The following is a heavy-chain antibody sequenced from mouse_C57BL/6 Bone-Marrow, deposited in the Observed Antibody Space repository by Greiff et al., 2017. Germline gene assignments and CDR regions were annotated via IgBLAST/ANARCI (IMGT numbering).Heavy chain of an antibody. Sequence: EVKLVASGGGLVQPGGSLSLSCAASGFTFTDYYMSWVRQPPGKALEWLGFIRNKANGYTTEYSASVKGRFTISRDNSQSILYLQMNALRAEDSATYYGARSRHDYGGLLFAYWGQGTLVTVSA. CDR1: GFTFTDYY. CDR3: ARSRHDYGGLLFAY. V-gene: IGHV7-3*01. CDR2: IRNKANGYTT. J-gene: IGHJ3*01. D-gene: IGHD2-4*01.